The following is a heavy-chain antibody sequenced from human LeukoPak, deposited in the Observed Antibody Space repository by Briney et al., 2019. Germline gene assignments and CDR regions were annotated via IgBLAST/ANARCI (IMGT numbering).Heavy chain of an antibody. J-gene: IGHJ4*02. V-gene: IGHV4-59*01. D-gene: IGHD1-26*01. CDR2: IYYSGST. Sequence: PSETLSLTCTVSGVSISSYYWSWIRQPPGKGLEWIGYIYYSGSTNYNPSLKSRVTISVDTSKNQFSLKLSSVTAADTAVYYCARGPAYSGSYYYYFDYWGQGTLVTVSS. CDR3: ARGPAYSGSYYYYFDY. CDR1: GVSISSYY.